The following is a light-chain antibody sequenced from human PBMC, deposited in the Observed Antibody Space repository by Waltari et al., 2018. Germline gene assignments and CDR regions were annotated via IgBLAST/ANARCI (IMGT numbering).Light chain of an antibody. CDR1: NSGRKS. Sequence: SYVLTQPPSVSVAPGKTATFSCGGDNSGRKSVHWYQQKPGQAPLLVVYDDRERPSGIPERFSASNSGNTATMTISRVEDGDEADYYCQVWDTISNHVLFGGGTKLTVL. CDR3: QVWDTISNHVL. V-gene: IGLV3-21*03. J-gene: IGLJ2*01. CDR2: DDR.